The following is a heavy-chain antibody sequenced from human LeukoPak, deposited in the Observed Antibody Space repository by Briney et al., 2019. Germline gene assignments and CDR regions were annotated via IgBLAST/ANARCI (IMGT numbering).Heavy chain of an antibody. D-gene: IGHD3-3*01. CDR1: GYTFTGYY. CDR2: INPNSGGT. V-gene: IGHV1-2*02. CDR3: ARPNFWSGYYNDY. Sequence: ASVKVSCKASGYTFTGYYMHWVRQAPGQGLEWMGWINPNSGGTNYAQKFQGRVTMTRDTSISTAYMELSRLRPDDTAVYYCARPNFWSGYYNDYWGQGTLVTVSS. J-gene: IGHJ4*02.